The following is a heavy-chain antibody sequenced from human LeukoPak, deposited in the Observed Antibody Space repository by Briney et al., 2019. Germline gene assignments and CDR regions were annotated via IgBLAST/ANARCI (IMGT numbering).Heavy chain of an antibody. CDR1: GGSINGSKYY. CDR3: ARDLLERSTSSVYFQH. CDR2: ISYTGTA. Sequence: PSETLSLTCTVSGGSINGSKYYWGWVRQPPGERLEWIGSISYTGTAYKSPSLKSRLSISVDTSKNQFSLKLDSVTATDTAVYYCARDLLERSTSSVYFQHWGHGILVTVSS. D-gene: IGHD2-2*01. V-gene: IGHV4-39*02. J-gene: IGHJ1*01.